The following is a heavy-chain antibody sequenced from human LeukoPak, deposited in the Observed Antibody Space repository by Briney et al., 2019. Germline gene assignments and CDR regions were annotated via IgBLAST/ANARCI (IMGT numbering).Heavy chain of an antibody. Sequence: GGSLRLSCVVSGVTFSSHWMSWVRQAPGKGLEWVANIKQDGSERYYVDSVKGRFTISRDNAKNSVLLQMNSLRAEDTAVYYWARDPNLYSGTYDTYWGQGTLVTVSS. J-gene: IGHJ4*02. CDR3: ARDPNLYSGTYDTY. D-gene: IGHD1-26*01. V-gene: IGHV3-7*03. CDR2: IKQDGSER. CDR1: GVTFSSHW.